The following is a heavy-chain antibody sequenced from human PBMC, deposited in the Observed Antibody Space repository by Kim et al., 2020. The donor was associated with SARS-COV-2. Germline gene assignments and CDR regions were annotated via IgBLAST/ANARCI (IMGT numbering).Heavy chain of an antibody. Sequence: QSLKSRVTISVDTPKTQFSLKLSSVTAADTAVYYCARPGGSSTPYNWFDPWGQGTLVTVSS. J-gene: IGHJ5*02. V-gene: IGHV4-39*01. CDR3: ARPGGSSTPYNWFDP. D-gene: IGHD6-13*01.